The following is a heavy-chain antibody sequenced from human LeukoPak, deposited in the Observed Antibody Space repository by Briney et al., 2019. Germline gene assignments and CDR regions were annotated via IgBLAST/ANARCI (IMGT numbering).Heavy chain of an antibody. D-gene: IGHD1-7*01. J-gene: IGHJ4*02. V-gene: IGHV1-2*02. CDR3: ARWGELTGVGN. Sequence: ASVKVSCKASGYTFTGYFMNWVRQAPGQGLEWMGRIIPNSGDTSYAQKFQGRVTMTRDTSITTAYMDLSSLTSDDTAMYYCARWGELTGVGNWGQGTLVTVSS. CDR2: IIPNSGDT. CDR1: GYTFTGYF.